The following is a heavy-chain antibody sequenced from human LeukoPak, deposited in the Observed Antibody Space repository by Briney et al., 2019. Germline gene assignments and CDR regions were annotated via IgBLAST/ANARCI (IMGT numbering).Heavy chain of an antibody. CDR3: ATQPRIVGATAGLVWYFDY. CDR1: GGTFSSYA. Sequence: SVKVSCKASGGTFSSYAISWVRQAPGQGLEWMGGIIPIFGTANYAQKFQGRVTITTDESTSTAYMELSSLRSEDTAVYYCATQPRIVGATAGLVWYFDYWGQGTLVTVSS. D-gene: IGHD1-26*01. V-gene: IGHV1-69*05. CDR2: IIPIFGTA. J-gene: IGHJ4*02.